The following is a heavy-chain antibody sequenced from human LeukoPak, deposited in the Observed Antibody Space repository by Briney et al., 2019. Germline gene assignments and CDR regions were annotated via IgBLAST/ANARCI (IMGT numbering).Heavy chain of an antibody. D-gene: IGHD3-22*01. V-gene: IGHV4-30-4*01. CDR2: IYYSGST. CDR3: ARADYDSNRTYNWFDP. CDR1: GGSISSGDYY. Sequence: SETLSLTCTVSGGSISSGDYYWSWIRQPPGKGLEWIGYIYYSGSTYYNPSLKSRVTISVDTSKNQFSLKLSSVTAADTAVYYCARADYDSNRTYNWFDPWGQGTLVTVSS. J-gene: IGHJ5*02.